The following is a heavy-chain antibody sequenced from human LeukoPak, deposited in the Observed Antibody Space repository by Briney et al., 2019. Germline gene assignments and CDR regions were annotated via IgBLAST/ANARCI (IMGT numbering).Heavy chain of an antibody. CDR1: GYTFKNYG. CDR3: ARGYFDWFGFDY. Sequence: ASVKVSCKASGYTFKNYGISWVRQAPGQGLEWMGWISAYNGYTKYAQKLQGRVTMTTDTSTSTAYMELRSLRSDDTAVYYCARGYFDWFGFDYWGQGTLVTVSS. J-gene: IGHJ4*02. CDR2: ISAYNGYT. V-gene: IGHV1-18*01. D-gene: IGHD3-9*01.